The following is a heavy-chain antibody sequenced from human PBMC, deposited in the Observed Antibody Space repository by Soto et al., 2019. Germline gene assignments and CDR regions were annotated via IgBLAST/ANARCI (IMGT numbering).Heavy chain of an antibody. CDR1: GFTFTSSA. J-gene: IGHJ5*02. D-gene: IGHD2-15*01. Sequence: ASVKVSCKASGFTFTSSAVQWVRQARGQRLEWMGWINPDNGNTKSSQKFQDRVIITRDTSASTAYMDLSSLRSEDTAVYYCARGIATGQLDPWGQGTLVTVSS. CDR3: ARGIATGQLDP. V-gene: IGHV1-3*01. CDR2: INPDNGNT.